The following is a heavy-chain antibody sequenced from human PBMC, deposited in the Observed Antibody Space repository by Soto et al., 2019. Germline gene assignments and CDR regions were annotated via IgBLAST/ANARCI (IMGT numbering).Heavy chain of an antibody. D-gene: IGHD3-10*01. V-gene: IGHV4-38-2*01. Sequence: SETLSLTCAVSGYSISSGYYWGWIRQPPGKGLEWIGSIYHSGSTYYNPSLKSRVTISVDTSKNQFSLKLSSVTAADTAVYYCARVNYGSGGYYSWYFDYWGQGTQVTVSS. CDR3: ARVNYGSGGYYSWYFDY. CDR1: GYSISSGYY. J-gene: IGHJ4*02. CDR2: IYHSGST.